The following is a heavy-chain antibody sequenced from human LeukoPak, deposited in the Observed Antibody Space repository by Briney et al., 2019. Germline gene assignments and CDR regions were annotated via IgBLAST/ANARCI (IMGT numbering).Heavy chain of an antibody. J-gene: IGHJ3*02. CDR1: GYTFTSYY. V-gene: IGHV1-46*01. Sequence: ASVKVSCKASGYTFTSYYMHWVRQSPGQGLEWMGIINPSGGSTSYAQKFQGRVTMTRDMSTSTVYMELSSLRSEDTAVYYCARENRGIDAFDIWGQGTMVTVSS. CDR3: ARENRGIDAFDI. CDR2: INPSGGST. D-gene: IGHD1-14*01.